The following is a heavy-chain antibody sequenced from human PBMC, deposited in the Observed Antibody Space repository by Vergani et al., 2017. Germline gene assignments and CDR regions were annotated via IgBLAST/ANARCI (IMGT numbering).Heavy chain of an antibody. CDR3: AKAWCELLVYVYYMHV. J-gene: IGHJ6*03. D-gene: IGHD1-26*01. CDR2: INSDGDST. V-gene: IGHV3-74*01. CDR1: GFTFSNYW. Sequence: VQLVESGGGLVQPGGSLRLSCTASGFTFSNYWMPWVRQAPGKGLMWVSRINSDGDSTSYADSVKGRFTISRDNAKNTLYLQMKSRRDEDTAVYYCAKAWCELLVYVYYMHVWGRGTTVAVSS.